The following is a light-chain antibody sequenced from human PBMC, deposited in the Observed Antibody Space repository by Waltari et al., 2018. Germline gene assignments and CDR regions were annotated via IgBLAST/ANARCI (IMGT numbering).Light chain of an antibody. CDR2: DAS. V-gene: IGKV3-11*01. CDR3: QQRSISCT. Sequence: ILLTQFPDTLSFSPVERATLSCSASQTVGYSLAWYQHKPGQPPRLLIYDASKRATGIPARVSGSGSGTEFTLTIDSLESEDSAIYFCQQRSISCTFGQGARLEIK. CDR1: QTVGYS. J-gene: IGKJ2*02.